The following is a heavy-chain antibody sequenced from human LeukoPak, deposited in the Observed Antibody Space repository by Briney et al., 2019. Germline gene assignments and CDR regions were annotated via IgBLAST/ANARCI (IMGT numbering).Heavy chain of an antibody. V-gene: IGHV3-30*01. D-gene: IGHD3-9*01. CDR1: GFTLSTYA. CDR3: VKDNSYDILTGYNWFDP. Sequence: PGGSLRLSCAASGFTLSTYAMHWVRQAPGKGLEWVAVMSYDGINKYYADSVKGRFTISRDNSKYTLSLQMNSLRAEDTAVYYCVKDNSYDILTGYNWFDPWGQGTLVTVSS. CDR2: MSYDGINK. J-gene: IGHJ5*02.